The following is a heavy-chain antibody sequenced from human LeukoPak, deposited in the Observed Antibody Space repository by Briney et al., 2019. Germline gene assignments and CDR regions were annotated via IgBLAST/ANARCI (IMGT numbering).Heavy chain of an antibody. CDR3: AKDRTTAAPGTNPIDC. CDR1: GFTFSSYG. CDR2: ISGSGGST. D-gene: IGHD6-13*01. J-gene: IGHJ4*02. V-gene: IGHV3-23*01. Sequence: GGTLRLSCAASGFTFSSYGMSWVRQAPGKGLEWVSAISGSGGSTYYADSVKGRFTISRDNAKNTLYLQMNSLRAEDTAVYYCAKDRTTAAPGTNPIDCWGQGTLVTVSS.